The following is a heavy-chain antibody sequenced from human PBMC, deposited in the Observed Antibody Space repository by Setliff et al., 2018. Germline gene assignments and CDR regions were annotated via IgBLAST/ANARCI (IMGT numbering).Heavy chain of an antibody. J-gene: IGHJ3*02. CDR2: ISAYNGST. V-gene: IGHV1-18*01. Sequence: ASVKVSCKASDYTFTDYGIYWVRQAPGQGLEWMGWISAYNGSTNYAEKFHARATMTTDTATSTAYMELRSLKSDDTAVYYCARASGGNSVEDGFDIWGQGTMVTVSS. D-gene: IGHD1-26*01. CDR3: ARASGGNSVEDGFDI. CDR1: DYTFTDYG.